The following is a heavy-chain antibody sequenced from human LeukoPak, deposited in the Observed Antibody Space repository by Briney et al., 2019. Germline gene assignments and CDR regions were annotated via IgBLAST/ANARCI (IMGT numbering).Heavy chain of an antibody. Sequence: SETLSLTCTVSGGSISSDFWSWIRQPPGKGLEWIGYVSNSGSTNSNPSLKSRLTISADTSKNQFSLKMTSVTAADTAVYYCARHGGVVRGEGSDAFDIWGQGTLVIVSS. J-gene: IGHJ3*02. CDR3: ARHGGVVRGEGSDAFDI. CDR2: VSNSGST. CDR1: GGSISSDF. D-gene: IGHD3-10*01. V-gene: IGHV4-59*08.